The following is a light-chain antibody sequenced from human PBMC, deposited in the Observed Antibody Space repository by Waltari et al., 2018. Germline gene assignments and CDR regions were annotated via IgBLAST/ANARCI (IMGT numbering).Light chain of an antibody. V-gene: IGKV3-20*01. J-gene: IGKJ1*01. CDR1: QSGVTY. Sequence: SGRSDQSGVTYLAGPKQTPGQAPRRLICQASTRATGSPDRFSGSGSGTDFSLTISRLEPEDFAMYYGHQYVESPATFGQGTKVEIK. CDR2: QAS. CDR3: HQYVESPAT.